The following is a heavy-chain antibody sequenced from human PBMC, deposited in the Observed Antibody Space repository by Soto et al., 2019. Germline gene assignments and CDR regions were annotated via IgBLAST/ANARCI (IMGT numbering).Heavy chain of an antibody. J-gene: IGHJ4*02. Sequence: QVQLQESGPGLVKPSLTLSLTCSVSGVSIKSGGYYWTWIRQRTGKSLEWIAYIHYTGSPNYDPSLKSRHTVSLVTSKNLYYPNLKSVSAADTAVNFCASGVDGGYTYAYDIWGQGTLVPVTS. CDR1: GVSIKSGGYY. D-gene: IGHD5-18*01. CDR2: IHYTGSP. V-gene: IGHV4-31*03. CDR3: ASGVDGGYTYAYDI.